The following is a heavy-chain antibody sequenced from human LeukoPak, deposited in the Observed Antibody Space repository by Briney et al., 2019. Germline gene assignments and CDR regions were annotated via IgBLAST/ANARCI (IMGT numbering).Heavy chain of an antibody. J-gene: IGHJ6*03. CDR3: ARHFAFSYYYMDV. CDR2: IYYSGST. Sequence: SDTLSLTCTVSGGSISSYYWSWIRQPPGKGLEWIGYIYYSGSTNYTPSLKSRVTISVDTSKNQFSLKLGSVTAADTAVYYCARHFAFSYYYMDVWGKGTTVTVSS. V-gene: IGHV4-59*08. CDR1: GGSISSYY.